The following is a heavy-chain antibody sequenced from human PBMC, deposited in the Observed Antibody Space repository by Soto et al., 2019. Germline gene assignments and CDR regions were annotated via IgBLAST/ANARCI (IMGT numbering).Heavy chain of an antibody. V-gene: IGHV3-11*06. D-gene: IGHD1-1*01. J-gene: IGHJ4*02. CDR1: GFNFRDSY. CDR2: ISGSSSDT. CDR3: TRDPRLVDY. Sequence: PGGSLRLSCAASGFNFRDSYMTWIRQAPGKGLEWVSYISGSSSDTNYADSVKGRFTISRDNTKNPLYLQMNSLRAEDTDVYYCTRDPRLVDYWGQGTLVPVSS.